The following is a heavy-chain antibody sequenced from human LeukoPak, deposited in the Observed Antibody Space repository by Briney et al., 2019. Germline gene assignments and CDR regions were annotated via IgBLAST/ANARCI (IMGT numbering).Heavy chain of an antibody. Sequence: SVKVSCKASGGTFSSYAINWVRQAAGQGLEWMVGIVPIFGTASYAQKFQDRVTITADESTSTAYMELSSLRSEDTAIYYCASRLYCSNTRCRNFPFAYWGQGTLVSVSS. CDR2: IVPIFGTA. CDR1: GGTFSSYA. CDR3: ASRLYCSNTRCRNFPFAY. V-gene: IGHV1-69*13. J-gene: IGHJ4*02. D-gene: IGHD2-2*01.